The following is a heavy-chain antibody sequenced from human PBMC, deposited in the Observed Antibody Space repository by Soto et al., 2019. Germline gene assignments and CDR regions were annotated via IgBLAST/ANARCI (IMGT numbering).Heavy chain of an antibody. J-gene: IGHJ4*02. V-gene: IGHV2-70*04. CDR2: IDWDDDK. CDR3: ARMFHCSGGTCPFDY. D-gene: IGHD2-15*01. CDR1: GFSLSTSGMR. Sequence: SGPTLVNPTRPLTLTCTFSGFSLSTSGMRGSWIRQPPGKALEGLARIDWDDDKFYNTSLKTRLTISKDSSKNQVVPTMTNMDPVDTATYYCARMFHCSGGTCPFDYWGQGALVTVSS.